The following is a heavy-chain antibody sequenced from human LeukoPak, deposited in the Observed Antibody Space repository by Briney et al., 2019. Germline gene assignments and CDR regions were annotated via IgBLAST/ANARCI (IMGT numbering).Heavy chain of an antibody. Sequence: GGSLRRSCAASGFTFSTYAMSWVRQAPGKGLEWISGIYGSGDTIYYADSVKGRFTISRDNSKNTVYLQTNSLRAEDTALYYCARVHAASASFDYWGQGTLVTVSS. V-gene: IGHV3-23*01. D-gene: IGHD6-13*01. J-gene: IGHJ4*02. CDR1: GFTFSTYA. CDR2: IYGSGDTI. CDR3: ARVHAASASFDY.